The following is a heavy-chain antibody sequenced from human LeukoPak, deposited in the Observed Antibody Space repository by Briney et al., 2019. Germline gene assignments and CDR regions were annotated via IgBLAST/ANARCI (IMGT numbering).Heavy chain of an antibody. D-gene: IGHD2-2*01. CDR1: GFTFSNHE. CDR3: ARGLRRGFCRSASCSVFDY. Sequence: GGSLRLSWAASGFTFSNHEMNWVRQAPGKGLEWVSYISNNGNTIYYADSVKGRFSISRDNAKNSLLLQLNSLSAEDTAIYYCARGLRRGFCRSASCSVFDYWGKGTLVTVSS. CDR2: ISNNGNTI. J-gene: IGHJ4*02. V-gene: IGHV3-48*03.